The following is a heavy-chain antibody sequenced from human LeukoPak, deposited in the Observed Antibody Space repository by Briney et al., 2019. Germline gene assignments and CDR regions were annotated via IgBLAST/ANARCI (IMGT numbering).Heavy chain of an antibody. CDR3: ARDVNGFSSTWYEY. CDR2: IKQDGSGK. J-gene: IGHJ4*02. D-gene: IGHD6-13*01. V-gene: IGHV3-7*01. Sequence: QPGGSLRLSCAASGFTFSNYWMNWVRQAPGKGLEWVANIKQDGSGKYYVDSVEGRFTVSRDNTKNSLYLQMNSLRAEDTALYYCARDVNGFSSTWYEYWGQGTLVTVSS. CDR1: GFTFSNYW.